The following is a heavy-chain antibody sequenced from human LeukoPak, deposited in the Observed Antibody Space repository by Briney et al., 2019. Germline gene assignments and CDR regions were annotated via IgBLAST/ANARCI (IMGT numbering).Heavy chain of an antibody. V-gene: IGHV3-11*01. CDR3: ARESDYGGNSARIDY. CDR1: GFTFSDYY. J-gene: IGHJ4*02. Sequence: GGSLRLSCAASGFTFSDYYMSWIRQAPGKGLEWVSYISSSGSTIYYADSVKGRFTISRDNAKNSLYLQMNSLRAEDTAVYYCARESDYGGNSARIDYWGQGTLVTVSS. D-gene: IGHD4-23*01. CDR2: ISSSGSTI.